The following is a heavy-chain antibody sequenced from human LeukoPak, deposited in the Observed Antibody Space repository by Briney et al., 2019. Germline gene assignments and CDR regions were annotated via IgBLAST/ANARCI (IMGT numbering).Heavy chain of an antibody. D-gene: IGHD6-19*01. J-gene: IGHJ5*02. V-gene: IGHV4-59*08. Sequence: PSETLSLTCTVSGGSISSYYWSWIRQPPGKGLEWIGYIYYSGSTNYNPSLKSRVTISVDTSKNQFSLKLSSVTAADTAVYYCARQGSVAVAPAWFDPWGQGTLVTVSS. CDR1: GGSISSYY. CDR2: IYYSGST. CDR3: ARQGSVAVAPAWFDP.